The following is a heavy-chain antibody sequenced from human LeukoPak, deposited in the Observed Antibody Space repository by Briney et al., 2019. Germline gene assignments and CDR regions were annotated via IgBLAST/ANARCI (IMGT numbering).Heavy chain of an antibody. J-gene: IGHJ4*02. CDR1: GGSISSSSYY. Sequence: SETLSLTCTVSGGSISSSSYYWGWIRQPPGKGLEWIGSIYYSGSTYYNPSLKSRVTISVDTSKTQFSLKLSSVTAADTAVYYCARACSGGSCYSCLDYWGQGTLVTVSS. CDR2: IYYSGST. V-gene: IGHV4-39*07. D-gene: IGHD2-15*01. CDR3: ARACSGGSCYSCLDY.